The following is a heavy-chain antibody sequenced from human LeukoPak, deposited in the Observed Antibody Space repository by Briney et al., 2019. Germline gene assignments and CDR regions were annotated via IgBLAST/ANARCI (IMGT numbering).Heavy chain of an antibody. CDR1: GYTFTSYG. V-gene: IGHV1-18*01. Sequence: ASVKVSCKASGYTFTSYGISWVRRAPGQGREWMGWISAYNGNTNYAQKLQGRVTMTTDTSTSTAYMELRSLRSDDTAVYYCARNLRNYYDSSGPGDYWGQGTLVTVSS. CDR2: ISAYNGNT. J-gene: IGHJ4*02. CDR3: ARNLRNYYDSSGPGDY. D-gene: IGHD3-22*01.